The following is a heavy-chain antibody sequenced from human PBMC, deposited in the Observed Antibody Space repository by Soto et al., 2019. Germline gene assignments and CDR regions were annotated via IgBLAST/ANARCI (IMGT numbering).Heavy chain of an antibody. CDR2: IYSGGST. CDR1: GFTVSSNY. CDR3: ARKDCSGGRCYHTSPTGAFDS. V-gene: IGHV3-66*01. J-gene: IGHJ3*02. D-gene: IGHD2-15*01. Sequence: EVQLVESGGGLVQPGGSLRLSCAASGFTVSSNYMSWVRQAPGKGLEWVSVIYSGGSTYYADSVKGRFTIARDNSKNTLYLQMNSLRAEDTAVYYCARKDCSGGRCYHTSPTGAFDSWGQGKMVTVSS.